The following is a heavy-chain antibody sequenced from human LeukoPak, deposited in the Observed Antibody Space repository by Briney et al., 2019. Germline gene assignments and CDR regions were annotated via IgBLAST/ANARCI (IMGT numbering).Heavy chain of an antibody. V-gene: IGHV3-21*01. J-gene: IGHJ5*02. CDR1: GFTFSSYS. CDR2: ISSSSSYI. CDR3: ARGGTVATITEGWFDP. D-gene: IGHD5-12*01. Sequence: GGSLRLSCAASGFTFSSYSMNWVRPAPGKGLEWVSSISSSSSYIYYADSVKDRFTISRDNAKNSLYLQMNSLRAEDTAVYYCARGGTVATITEGWFDPWGQGTLVTVSS.